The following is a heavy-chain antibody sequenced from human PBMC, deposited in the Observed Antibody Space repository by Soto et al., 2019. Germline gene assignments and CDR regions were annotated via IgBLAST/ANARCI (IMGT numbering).Heavy chain of an antibody. V-gene: IGHV3-48*03. CDR2: ISSSGSTI. J-gene: IGHJ4*02. D-gene: IGHD5-18*01. Sequence: GGSLRLSCAASGFTFSSYEMNWVRQAPGKGLEWVSYISSSGSTIYYADSVKGRFTISRDNAKNSLYLQMNSLRTEDTAVYYCARDGGSYGLDYWGQGTLVTVS. CDR3: ARDGGSYGLDY. CDR1: GFTFSSYE.